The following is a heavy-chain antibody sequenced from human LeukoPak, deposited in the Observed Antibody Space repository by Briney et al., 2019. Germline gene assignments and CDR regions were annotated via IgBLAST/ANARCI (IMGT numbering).Heavy chain of an antibody. CDR1: GGSFSGYY. D-gene: IGHD3-22*01. CDR2: INHSGST. J-gene: IGHJ5*02. Sequence: SETLSLTCAVYGGSFSGYYWSWIRQPPGKGLEWIGEINHSGSTNYNPSLKSRVTISVDTSKNQFSLKLSSVTAADTAVYYCARFITKSNWFDPWGQGTLVTVSS. CDR3: ARFITKSNWFDP. V-gene: IGHV4-34*01.